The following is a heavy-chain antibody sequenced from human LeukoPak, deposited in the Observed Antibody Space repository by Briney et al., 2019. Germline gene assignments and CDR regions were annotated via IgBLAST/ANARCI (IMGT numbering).Heavy chain of an antibody. V-gene: IGHV3-23*01. D-gene: IGHD3-10*01. J-gene: IGHJ4*02. CDR2: ISGSGGST. CDR1: GFTFSSYA. Sequence: GGSLRLSCAASGFTFSSYAMSWVRQAPGKGLEWVSAISGSGGSTYYADSVKGRFTISRDNAKNTLYLQMNSLGAEDTAVYYCAKPPPPSMVRGVIFLFDYWGQGTLVTVSS. CDR3: AKPPPPSMVRGVIFLFDY.